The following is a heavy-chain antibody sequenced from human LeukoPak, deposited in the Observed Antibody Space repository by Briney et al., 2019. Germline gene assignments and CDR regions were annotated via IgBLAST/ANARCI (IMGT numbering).Heavy chain of an antibody. Sequence: ASVKVSCKASGYTLTGYYMHWVRQAPGQGLEWTGWINPNSGGTNYAQKFQGRVTMTRDTSISTAYMELSRLRSDDTAVYYCASASLPALRFLEWLPFNWGQGTLVTVSS. CDR3: ASASLPALRFLEWLPFN. V-gene: IGHV1-2*02. CDR1: GYTLTGYY. J-gene: IGHJ4*02. D-gene: IGHD3-3*01. CDR2: INPNSGGT.